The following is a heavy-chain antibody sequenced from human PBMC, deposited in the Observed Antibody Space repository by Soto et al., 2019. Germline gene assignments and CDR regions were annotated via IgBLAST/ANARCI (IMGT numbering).Heavy chain of an antibody. Sequence: ASVKVSCKASGYTFTSYDINWVRQATGQGLEWMGWMNPNSGNTGYAQKFQGRVTMTRNTSISTAYMELSSLRSEDTAVYYCALTLVRGVILTHDAFDIWGQWTMVTVSS. CDR1: GYTFTSYD. CDR3: ALTLVRGVILTHDAFDI. J-gene: IGHJ3*02. V-gene: IGHV1-8*01. CDR2: MNPNSGNT. D-gene: IGHD3-10*01.